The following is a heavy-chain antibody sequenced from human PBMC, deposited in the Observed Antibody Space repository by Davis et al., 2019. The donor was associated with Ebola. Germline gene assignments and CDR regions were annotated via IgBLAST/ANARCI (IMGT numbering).Heavy chain of an antibody. D-gene: IGHD4-17*01. V-gene: IGHV1-8*01. Sequence: ASVKVSCKASGYTFTSYDINWVRQATGQGLEWMGWMNPNSGNTGYVQKFQGRVTMTRDKSTSTVYMELRSLRSDDTAVYYCARGLDFGDYTDYWGQGTLVTVAS. J-gene: IGHJ4*02. CDR2: MNPNSGNT. CDR3: ARGLDFGDYTDY. CDR1: GYTFTSYD.